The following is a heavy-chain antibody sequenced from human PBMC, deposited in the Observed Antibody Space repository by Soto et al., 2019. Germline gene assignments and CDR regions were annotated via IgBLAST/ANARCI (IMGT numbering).Heavy chain of an antibody. J-gene: IGHJ4*02. CDR2: IYYSGST. CDR1: GRSISSYY. V-gene: IGHV4-59*01. CDR3: AARIYSSGWYAYDY. D-gene: IGHD6-19*01. Sequence: SETLSLTCTVSGRSISSYYWSWIRQPPGKGLEWIGYIYYSGSTNYNPSLKSRVTISVDTSKNQFSLKLSSVTAADTAVYYCAARIYSSGWYAYDYWGQGTLVTVSS.